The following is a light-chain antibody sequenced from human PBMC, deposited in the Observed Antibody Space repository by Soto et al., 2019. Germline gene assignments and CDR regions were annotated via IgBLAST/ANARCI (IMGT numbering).Light chain of an antibody. J-gene: IGKJ2*01. V-gene: IGKV1-39*01. CDR2: HTS. Sequence: DIPMTQSPSSLSASVGDRVTITCRASQNIRTYLNWYQQKPGKAPNLLIYHTSTLQSGVPSRFSGSGSGTDFTLTISSLQPEDFATYSCQQSFSTLYTFGQGTRVEIK. CDR1: QNIRTY. CDR3: QQSFSTLYT.